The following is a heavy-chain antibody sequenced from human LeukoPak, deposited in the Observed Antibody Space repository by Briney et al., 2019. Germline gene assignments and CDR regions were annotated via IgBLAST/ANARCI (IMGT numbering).Heavy chain of an antibody. CDR1: GYTFTGYY. CDR3: ARDYYDSSGYSRFDP. J-gene: IGHJ5*02. Sequence: ASVKVSCKASGYTFTGYYMHWVRQGPGQGLEWMGWINPNSGGTDYAQKFQGRVTMTRDTSISTAYMEVSRLRSDDTAVYYCARDYYDSSGYSRFDPWGQGTLVTVSS. V-gene: IGHV1-2*02. D-gene: IGHD3-22*01. CDR2: INPNSGGT.